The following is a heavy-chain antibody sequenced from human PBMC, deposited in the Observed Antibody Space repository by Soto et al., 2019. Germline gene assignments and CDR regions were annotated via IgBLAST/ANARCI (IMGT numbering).Heavy chain of an antibody. D-gene: IGHD2-21*02. J-gene: IGHJ5*02. V-gene: IGHV1-18*01. CDR1: GYTFTSYG. CDR3: ARDKGAYCGGDCYSTWFDP. Sequence: QVQLVQSGAEVKKPGASVKVSCKASGYTFTSYGIRWVRQAPGQGLEWMGWISAYNGNTNYAQKLQGRVTMTTDTSTSTAYMELRSLRSDDTAVYYCARDKGAYCGGDCYSTWFDPWGQGTLVTVSS. CDR2: ISAYNGNT.